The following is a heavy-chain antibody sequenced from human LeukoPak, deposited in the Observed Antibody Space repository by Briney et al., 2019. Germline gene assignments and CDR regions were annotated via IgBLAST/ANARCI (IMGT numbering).Heavy chain of an antibody. CDR3: ARSPIFDNWFDP. Sequence: SQTLSLTCAISGDSVSSNSAAWNWLRQSPSRGLEWLGRTYYRSKWYNDYAVSVRSRITINPDTSKNQFSLQLNSVTPEDTAVYYCARSPIFDNWFDPWGQGTLVTVSP. CDR1: GDSVSSNSAA. D-gene: IGHD3-9*01. J-gene: IGHJ5*02. CDR2: TYYRSKWYN. V-gene: IGHV6-1*01.